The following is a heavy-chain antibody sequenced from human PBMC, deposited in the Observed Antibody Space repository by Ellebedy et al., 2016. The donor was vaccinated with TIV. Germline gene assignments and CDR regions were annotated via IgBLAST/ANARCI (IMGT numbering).Heavy chain of an antibody. CDR3: AGTGGELSI. Sequence: SQTLSLTCXISGHGVSSNGAAWNWIRQSPSRGLEWLGRTYYGSKWNTDYAASVKSRITINADTSKNQFSLQLNSVTPDDTAVYYCAGTGGELSIWGQGTRVTVSS. V-gene: IGHV6-1*01. J-gene: IGHJ3*02. D-gene: IGHD3-16*01. CDR1: GHGVSSNGAA. CDR2: TYYGSKWNT.